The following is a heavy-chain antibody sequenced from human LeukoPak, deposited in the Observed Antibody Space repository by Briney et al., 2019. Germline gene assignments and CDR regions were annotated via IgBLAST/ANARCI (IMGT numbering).Heavy chain of an antibody. J-gene: IGHJ6*02. CDR2: ISGSGGST. CDR3: ARYCTGSSCSAGGNYYGMDV. CDR1: GFTFSNYA. Sequence: GGSLRLSRAASGFTFSNYAMTWVRQAPGKGLEWVSAISGSGGSTYYADFVKGRFTISRDNSKSTLYLRMNSLRAEDTALYYCARYCTGSSCSAGGNYYGMDVWGQGTTVTVSS. D-gene: IGHD2-2*01. V-gene: IGHV3-23*01.